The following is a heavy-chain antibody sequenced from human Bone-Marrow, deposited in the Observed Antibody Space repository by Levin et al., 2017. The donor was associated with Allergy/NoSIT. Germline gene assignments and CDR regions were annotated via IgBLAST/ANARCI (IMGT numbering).Heavy chain of an antibody. V-gene: IGHV1-2*02. J-gene: IGHJ4*02. D-gene: IGHD6-25*01. CDR2: MNANSGGT. CDR3: ARALAAAYFDY. CDR1: GYTFTGYY. Sequence: ASVKVSCKASGYTFTGYYMHWVRQAPGQGLECMGWMNANSGGTSYTQKFQGRVTMTRDTSISTAYMELSSLGSDDTAVYFCARALAAAYFDYWGQGTLVTVSS.